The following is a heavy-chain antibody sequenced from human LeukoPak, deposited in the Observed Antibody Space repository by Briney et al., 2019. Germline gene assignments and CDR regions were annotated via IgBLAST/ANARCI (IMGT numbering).Heavy chain of an antibody. CDR1: GYTFTSYY. CDR3: ASLGGRWLQGDAFDI. V-gene: IGHV1-46*01. CDR2: INPSGGST. J-gene: IGHJ3*02. Sequence: ASVKVSCKASGYTFTSYYMHWVRQAPGQGLEWMGIINPSGGSTSYAQKFQGRVTMTRDTSTSTVYMELSSLRSEDTAVYYCASLGGRWLQGDAFDIWGQGTMVTVSS. D-gene: IGHD5-24*01.